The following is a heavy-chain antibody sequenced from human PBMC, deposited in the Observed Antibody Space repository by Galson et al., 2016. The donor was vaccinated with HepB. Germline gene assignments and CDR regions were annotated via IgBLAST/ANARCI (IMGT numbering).Heavy chain of an antibody. CDR3: ARGIVGDPFDY. CDR2: IYYSGGT. J-gene: IGHJ4*02. Sequence: SETLSLTCTVSGGSISSSSYHWGWIRQPPGRGPEWIGSIYYSGGTQYHPSLKSRVTISRDTSKNQFSLKLSSVTAADTAGYYCARGIVGDPFDYWGQGTLVTVSS. CDR1: GGSISSSSYH. V-gene: IGHV4-39*01. D-gene: IGHD1-26*01.